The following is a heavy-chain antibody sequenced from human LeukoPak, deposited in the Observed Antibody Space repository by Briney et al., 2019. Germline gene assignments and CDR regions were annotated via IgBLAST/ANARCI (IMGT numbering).Heavy chain of an antibody. CDR1: NGSMASDSYY. Sequence: SETLSLTCSVSNGSMASDSYYWAWVRQPPGEGLEWIGSIFYTGKTYYSASLKSRVTVSLDTSKKNFSLRLTSVTAADTAVYYCARLWIVATWFDAWGQGALVSVSS. CDR3: ARLWIVATWFDA. V-gene: IGHV4-39*02. D-gene: IGHD2-2*03. CDR2: IFYTGKT. J-gene: IGHJ5*02.